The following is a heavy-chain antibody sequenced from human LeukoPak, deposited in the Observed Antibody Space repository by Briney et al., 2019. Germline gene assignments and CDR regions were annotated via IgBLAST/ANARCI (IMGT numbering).Heavy chain of an antibody. CDR2: IYYSGST. V-gene: IGHV4-59*01. CDR3: VRWVGYSYDNWFDP. CDR1: GGSISSYY. D-gene: IGHD5-18*01. Sequence: SETLSLTCTVSGGSISSYYWRWIRQPPGKGLEWIGYIYYSGSTNYNPSLKSRVTISVDTSKNQFSLKLSSVTAADTAVYYCVRWVGYSYDNWFDPWGQGTLVTVSS. J-gene: IGHJ5*02.